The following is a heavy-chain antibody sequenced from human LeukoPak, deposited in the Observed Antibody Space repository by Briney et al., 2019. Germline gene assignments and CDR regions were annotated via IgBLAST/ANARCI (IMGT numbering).Heavy chain of an antibody. CDR2: MNPNSGNT. J-gene: IGHJ2*01. CDR1: GYTFTSYD. CDR3: ARGQGYYYDSSGYPPVDL. Sequence: ASVKLSCKASGYTFTSYDINWVRQATGQGLEWMGWMNPNSGNTGYAQKFQGRVTMTRNTSISTAYMELSSLRSEDTAVYYCARGQGYYYDSSGYPPVDLWGRGTLVTVSS. V-gene: IGHV1-8*01. D-gene: IGHD3-22*01.